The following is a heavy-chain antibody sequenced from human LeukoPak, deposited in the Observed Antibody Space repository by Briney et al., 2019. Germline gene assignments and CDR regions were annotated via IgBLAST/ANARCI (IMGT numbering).Heavy chain of an antibody. Sequence: PGGSLRLSCAASGFTFSSYEMNWVRQAPGKGLEWVANIKKDGSEKYYVDSVKGRFTISRDNAETSLYLQINSLRAEDTAVYYCARHLSGVTGYTYGRGIDYWGQGTLVTVSS. V-gene: IGHV3-7*01. J-gene: IGHJ4*02. CDR1: GFTFSSYE. CDR2: IKKDGSEK. CDR3: ARHLSGVTGYTYGRGIDY. D-gene: IGHD5-18*01.